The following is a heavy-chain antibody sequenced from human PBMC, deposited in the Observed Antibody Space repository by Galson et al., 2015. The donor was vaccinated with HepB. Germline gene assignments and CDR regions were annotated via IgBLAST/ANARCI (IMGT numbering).Heavy chain of an antibody. D-gene: IGHD6-19*01. Sequence: SLRLSCAASGFTFSSYWMHWVRQAPGKGLVWVSRINSDGSSTSYADSVKGRFTISRDNAKNTLYLQMNSLRAEDTAVYYCARDREGTVAGTGNWFDPWGQGTLVTVSS. CDR3: ARDREGTVAGTGNWFDP. V-gene: IGHV3-74*01. CDR1: GFTFSSYW. J-gene: IGHJ5*02. CDR2: INSDGSST.